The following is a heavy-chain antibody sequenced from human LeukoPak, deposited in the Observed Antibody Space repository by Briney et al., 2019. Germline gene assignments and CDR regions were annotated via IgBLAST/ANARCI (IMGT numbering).Heavy chain of an antibody. V-gene: IGHV1-2*02. Sequence: ASVKVSCKASGYTFTSYYMHWVRQAPGQGLERMGWINPNSGGTNYAQKFQGRVTMTRDTSISTAYMELSRLRSDDTAVYYCARDRHIVVTSARPFDYWGQGTLVTVSS. CDR3: ARDRHIVVTSARPFDY. CDR2: INPNSGGT. D-gene: IGHD2-21*01. J-gene: IGHJ4*02. CDR1: GYTFTSYY.